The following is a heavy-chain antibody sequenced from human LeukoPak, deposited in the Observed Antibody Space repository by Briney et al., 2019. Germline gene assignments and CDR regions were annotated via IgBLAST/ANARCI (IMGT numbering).Heavy chain of an antibody. CDR2: INPSGGST. Sequence: ASVKVSCKASGYTFTSYYMHWVRQAPGQGLEWMGIINPSGGSTSYAKKFQGRVTMTRDMSTSTVYMELSSLRSEDTAVYYCAREGSSSSTPNWFDPWGQGTLVTVSS. D-gene: IGHD6-6*01. V-gene: IGHV1-46*01. J-gene: IGHJ5*02. CDR1: GYTFTSYY. CDR3: AREGSSSSTPNWFDP.